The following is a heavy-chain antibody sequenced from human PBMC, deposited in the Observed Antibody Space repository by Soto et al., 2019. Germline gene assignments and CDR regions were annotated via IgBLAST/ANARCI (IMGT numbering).Heavy chain of an antibody. V-gene: IGHV4-34*01. CDR2: INHYGST. CDR1: GGSLSSYY. Sequence: QVQLQQWGAGLLKPSETLSLTCAVYGGSLSSYYWSWIRQPPGKGLELIGQINHYGSTDYNPSRTSRVTTSVDTSKNHFSLRLSSVTDADTAMYYCATHCSSTSCYYTFDPWGQGTRVTVSS. CDR3: ATHCSSTSCYYTFDP. D-gene: IGHD2-2*01. J-gene: IGHJ5*02.